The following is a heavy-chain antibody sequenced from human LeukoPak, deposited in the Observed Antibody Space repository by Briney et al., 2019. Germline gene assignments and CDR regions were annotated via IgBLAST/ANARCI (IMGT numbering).Heavy chain of an antibody. J-gene: IGHJ6*03. CDR3: AKDAIECSSSTWYYMDV. Sequence: GGSLRLSCAASGFTFSSYGMHWVRQAPGKGLEWVAFIRYDGSNKYYADSVKGRFTISRDNSKNSLYLQMNSLRAEDTALYYCAKDAIECSSSTWYYMDVWGKGTTVTVSS. CDR2: IRYDGSNK. CDR1: GFTFSSYG. D-gene: IGHD6-6*01. V-gene: IGHV3-30*02.